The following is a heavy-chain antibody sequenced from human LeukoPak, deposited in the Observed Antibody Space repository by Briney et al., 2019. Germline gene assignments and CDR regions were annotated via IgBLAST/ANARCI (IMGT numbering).Heavy chain of an antibody. Sequence: GGSLRLSCAASGFIVSTNYVSWVRQAPGKGPEWVSLIHGGGGTYYADSVKGRFTISRDISKNTMYLQMNSLRADDTAVYYCAVEVTATDEGFDVWGQGAMVTVSS. CDR1: GFIVSTNY. CDR3: AVEVTATDEGFDV. CDR2: IHGGGGT. V-gene: IGHV3-53*01. J-gene: IGHJ3*01. D-gene: IGHD2-21*02.